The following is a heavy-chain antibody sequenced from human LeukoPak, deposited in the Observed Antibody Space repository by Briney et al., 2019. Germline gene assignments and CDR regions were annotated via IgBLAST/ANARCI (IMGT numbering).Heavy chain of an antibody. V-gene: IGHV3-23*01. CDR2: INGSGGST. D-gene: IGHD3-10*01. CDR1: GFTFSSYA. Sequence: GGSLRLSCAASGFTFSSYAMSWVRQAPGKGLEWVSAINGSGGSTYYADSVKGRFTISRDNSKNTLYLQMNSLRAEDTAVYYCAKLLYGSGTPFDYWGQGTLVTVSS. J-gene: IGHJ4*02. CDR3: AKLLYGSGTPFDY.